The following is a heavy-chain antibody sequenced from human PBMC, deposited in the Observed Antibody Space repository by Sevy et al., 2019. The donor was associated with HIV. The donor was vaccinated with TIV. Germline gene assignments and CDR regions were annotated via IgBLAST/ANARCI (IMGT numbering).Heavy chain of an antibody. D-gene: IGHD3-10*01. CDR2: IGGSADYT. J-gene: IGHJ4*02. CDR3: ARQVSEDSYSDY. Sequence: GGCLRLSFVTSGFTFSSYAMSWVRQTPGKGLEWVSAIGGSADYTYYADSVKGRFTISRDNSKNTLYLQMNGLRAEDTAVYYCARQVSEDSYSDYWGQGTLVTVSS. CDR1: GFTFSSYA. V-gene: IGHV3-23*01.